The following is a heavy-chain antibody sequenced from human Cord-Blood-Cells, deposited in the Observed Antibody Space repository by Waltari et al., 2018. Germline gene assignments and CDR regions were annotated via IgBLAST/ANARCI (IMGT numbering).Heavy chain of an antibody. CDR2: IRSKAYGGTT. Sequence: EVQLVQSGGGLVQPGRSLRLPCTASGFTFGDFAMPWFRQAPGKGLEWVGFIRSKAYGGTTEYAASVKGRFTISRDDSKSIAYLQMNSLKTEDTAVYYCGAMVAFDIWGQGTMVTVSS. CDR3: GAMVAFDI. CDR1: GFTFGDFA. D-gene: IGHD2-8*01. V-gene: IGHV3-49*03. J-gene: IGHJ3*02.